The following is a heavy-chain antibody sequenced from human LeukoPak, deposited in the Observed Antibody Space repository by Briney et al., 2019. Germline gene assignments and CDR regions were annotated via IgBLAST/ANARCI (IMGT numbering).Heavy chain of an antibody. CDR2: ISSSSSYI. J-gene: IGHJ3*02. Sequence: GGSLRLSCAASGFTFSSYSMNWVRQAPGKGLEWVSSISSSSSYIYYADSVKGRFTISRDNAKNSLYLQMNSLRAEDTAVYYCAREQTYYYDSSGADAFDIWAKGQWSPSLQ. CDR1: GFTFSSYS. V-gene: IGHV3-21*01. CDR3: AREQTYYYDSSGADAFDI. D-gene: IGHD3-22*01.